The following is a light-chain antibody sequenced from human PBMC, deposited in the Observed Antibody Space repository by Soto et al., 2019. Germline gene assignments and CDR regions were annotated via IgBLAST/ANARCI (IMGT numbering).Light chain of an antibody. CDR1: SGHSSYT. CDR2: LNSDGSH. J-gene: IGLJ3*02. Sequence: QLVLTQSPSASASLGASVRLTCTLSSGHSSYTIAWHQQQPEKGPRYLMTLNSDGSHSKGDGIPDRFSGSSSGAERYLTISSLQSEDEADYYCQTWGTGIRVFGRGTKLTVL. CDR3: QTWGTGIRV. V-gene: IGLV4-69*01.